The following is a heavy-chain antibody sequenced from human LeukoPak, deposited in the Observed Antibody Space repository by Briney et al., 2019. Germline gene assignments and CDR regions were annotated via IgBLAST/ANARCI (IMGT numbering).Heavy chain of an antibody. J-gene: IGHJ4*02. CDR1: GVSVSSDNFY. Sequence: PSETLSLTCTVSGVSVSSDNFYWSWIRQPPGKGLEWIAYIYNTGSTHYNPSLKSRVTISVDTSKNQFSLRLSSVTAADTAVYYCAREILGVTLFDYWGQGTLVTVSS. D-gene: IGHD1-26*01. CDR2: IYNTGST. V-gene: IGHV4-61*01. CDR3: AREILGVTLFDY.